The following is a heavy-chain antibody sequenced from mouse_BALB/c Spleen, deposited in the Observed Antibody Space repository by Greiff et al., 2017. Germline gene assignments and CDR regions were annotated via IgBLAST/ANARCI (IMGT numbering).Heavy chain of an antibody. CDR3: ARDAGGYFDY. CDR1: GFTFSDYG. D-gene: IGHD4-1*01. J-gene: IGHJ2*01. Sequence: EVKLMESGGGLVQPGGSRKLSCAASGFTFSDYGMAWVRQAPGKGPEWVAFISNLAYSIYYADTVTGRFTISREYAKNTLYLEMSSLRSDDTAMYYCARDAGGYFDYWGQGTTLTVSS. V-gene: IGHV5-15*02. CDR2: ISNLAYSI.